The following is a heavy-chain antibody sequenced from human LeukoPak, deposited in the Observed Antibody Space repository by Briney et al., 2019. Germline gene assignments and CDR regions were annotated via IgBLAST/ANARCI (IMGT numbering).Heavy chain of an antibody. CDR1: GGSISSGGYS. D-gene: IGHD5-18*01. CDR2: IYHSGST. CDR3: ARRLRNTAPYYFDY. Sequence: PSETLSLTCAVSGGSISSGGYSWSWIRQPPGKGLEWIGYIYHSGSTYYNPSLKSRVTISVDRSKNQFSLKLSSVTAADTAVYYCARRLRNTAPYYFDYWGQGTLVTVSS. J-gene: IGHJ4*02. V-gene: IGHV4-30-2*01.